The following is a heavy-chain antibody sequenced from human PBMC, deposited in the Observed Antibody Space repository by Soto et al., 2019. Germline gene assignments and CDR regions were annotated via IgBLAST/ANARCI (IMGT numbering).Heavy chain of an antibody. J-gene: IGHJ6*02. D-gene: IGHD5-12*01. Sequence: GESLKSSCQGSGYSFSTSWIGRVRQMPGKGLEWMETISPGDSDTRYSPSFQGQVTISADKSMCTAYLQGRSLKASDTAMYYCARSGDASPGMDVWGQGTAVTVSS. CDR1: GYSFSTSW. V-gene: IGHV5-51*01. CDR3: ARSGDASPGMDV. CDR2: ISPGDSDT.